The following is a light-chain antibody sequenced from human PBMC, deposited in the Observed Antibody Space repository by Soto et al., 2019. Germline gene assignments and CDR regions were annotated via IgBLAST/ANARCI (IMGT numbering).Light chain of an antibody. CDR3: QQYYNSPIT. J-gene: IGKJ5*01. Sequence: IVMTQSPESLAVSLGERATINCKSSQSVLYSSDNKNYLAWYQQKPGQPPKLLIYWASIRESGVPDRFSGSGSGTDFTLTISSLQAEDVAVYYCQQYYNSPITFGQGTRLEIK. CDR2: WAS. V-gene: IGKV4-1*01. CDR1: QSVLYSSDNKNY.